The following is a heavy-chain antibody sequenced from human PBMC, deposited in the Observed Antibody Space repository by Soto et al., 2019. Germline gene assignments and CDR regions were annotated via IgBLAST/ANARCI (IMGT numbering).Heavy chain of an antibody. CDR2: IYYSGST. CDR1: GGSISSYY. CDR3: AGATYHYGDSDHFDH. Sequence: SETLSLTCTVYGGSISSYYWSWIRQPPGKGLEWMGYIYYSGSTHYNPSLKSRVTISVDTSKHQFSLKLSSVTAADTAVYYCAGATYHYGDSDHFDHRGQENSVIVSS. D-gene: IGHD4-17*01. V-gene: IGHV4-59*01. J-gene: IGHJ4*02.